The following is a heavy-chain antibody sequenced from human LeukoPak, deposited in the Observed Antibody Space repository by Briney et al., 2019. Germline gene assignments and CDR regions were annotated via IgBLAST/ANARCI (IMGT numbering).Heavy chain of an antibody. CDR2: ISYDGSNK. CDR3: AKAVVFRAAVDYSGTDV. CDR1: GFTFSSYG. Sequence: GGSLRLSCAASGFTFSSYGMYWVRQAPGKGLEWVALISYDGSNKYYADSVKGRFTISRDNSKNTLYLEMNSLRAEDTAVYYCAKAVVFRAAVDYSGTDVWGQGTTVTVSS. V-gene: IGHV3-30*18. D-gene: IGHD6-13*01. J-gene: IGHJ6*02.